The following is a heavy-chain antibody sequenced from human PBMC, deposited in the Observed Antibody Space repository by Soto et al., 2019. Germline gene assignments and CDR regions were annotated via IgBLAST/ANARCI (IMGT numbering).Heavy chain of an antibody. Sequence: SETLSLTCTVSGGSISSSSYYWGWIRQPPGKGLEWIGSIYYSGSTYYNPSLKSRVTISVDTSKNQFSLKLSSVTAADTAVYYCACSTYYDILTGYPYFDYWGQGTLVTVSS. V-gene: IGHV4-39*01. CDR3: ACSTYYDILTGYPYFDY. CDR2: IYYSGST. CDR1: GGSISSSSYY. D-gene: IGHD3-9*01. J-gene: IGHJ4*02.